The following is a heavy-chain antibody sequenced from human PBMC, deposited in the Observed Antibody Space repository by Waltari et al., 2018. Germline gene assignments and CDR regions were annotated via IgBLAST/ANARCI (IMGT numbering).Heavy chain of an antibody. V-gene: IGHV3-30*18. J-gene: IGHJ4*02. CDR1: GFTFRNSG. Sequence: QVQLVESGGGVVQPGKSLRLSCEASGFTFRNSGFHWVRQAPGKALDWVAVISSDGNFKYHADSVKGRFTISRDNSRNTLYLQMDSLTIEDTGVYFCAKEKRNVGVDYWGQGILVTVSS. CDR3: AKEKRNVGVDY. D-gene: IGHD3-10*02. CDR2: ISSDGNFK.